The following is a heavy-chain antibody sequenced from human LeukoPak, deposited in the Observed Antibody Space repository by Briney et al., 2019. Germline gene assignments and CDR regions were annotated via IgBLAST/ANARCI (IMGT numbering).Heavy chain of an antibody. CDR1: GGPISSYY. V-gene: IGHV4-59*08. J-gene: IGHJ4*02. CDR3: ARRSSGWSFDY. Sequence: SETLSLTCTVSGGPISSYYWSWIRQPPGKGLEWIGNIYSSGSTNYNPSLKSRVTISVDTSKNQFSLRLSSVTAADTAVYYCARRSSGWSFDYWGQGTLVTVSS. CDR2: IYSSGST. D-gene: IGHD6-19*01.